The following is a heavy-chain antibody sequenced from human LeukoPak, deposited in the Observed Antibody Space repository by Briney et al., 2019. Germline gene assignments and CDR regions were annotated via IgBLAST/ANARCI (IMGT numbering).Heavy chain of an antibody. Sequence: SETLSLTCTVSGASISSTTYYWGWIRQPPRKGLEWIASIYYSGSTYYNPSLKSRVTISVDKSKNQFSLKLSSVTAADTAVYYCARVRSPSIFGVVIIPVAHRYYFDYWGQGTLVTVSS. CDR2: IYYSGST. D-gene: IGHD3-3*01. CDR3: ARVRSPSIFGVVIIPVAHRYYFDY. CDR1: GASISSTTYY. J-gene: IGHJ4*02. V-gene: IGHV4-39*07.